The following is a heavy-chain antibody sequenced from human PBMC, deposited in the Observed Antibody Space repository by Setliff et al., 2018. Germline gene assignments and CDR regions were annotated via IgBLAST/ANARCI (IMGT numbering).Heavy chain of an antibody. Sequence: SETLSLTCAVYGGSFNSYYWSWIRQPPGKGLEWIGSIDYSGTIYYNPSLKSRVTISVDTSKKQFSLKLSSVTAADTAVYYCARGPYNIYDRSGYGFTNWFDPWGQGILVTVSS. CDR2: IDYSGTI. CDR3: ARGPYNIYDRSGYGFTNWFDP. CDR1: GGSFNSYY. D-gene: IGHD3-22*01. J-gene: IGHJ5*02. V-gene: IGHV4-34*01.